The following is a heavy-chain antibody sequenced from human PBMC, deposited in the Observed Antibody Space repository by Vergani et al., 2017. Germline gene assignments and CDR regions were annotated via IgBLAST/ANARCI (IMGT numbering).Heavy chain of an antibody. D-gene: IGHD2-2*01. CDR2: IKQDGSEK. J-gene: IGHJ6*03. CDR3: ARLKYQLLRYYYYYMDV. CDR1: GFTFSSYA. V-gene: IGHV3-7*01. Sequence: EVQLLESGGGLVQPGGSLRLSCAASGFTFSSYAMSWVRQAPGKGLEWVANIKQDGSEKYYVDSVKGRFTISRDNAKNSLYLQMNSLRAEDTAVYYCARLKYQLLRYYYYYMDVWGKGTTVTVSS.